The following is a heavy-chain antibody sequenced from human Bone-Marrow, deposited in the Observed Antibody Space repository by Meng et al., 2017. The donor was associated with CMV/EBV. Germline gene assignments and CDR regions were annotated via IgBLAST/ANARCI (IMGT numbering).Heavy chain of an antibody. D-gene: IGHD2-15*01. Sequence: GGSLRLSCAASGFTFSSYSMHWVRQAPGKGLEWVAFIRYDGSNKYYADSVKGRFTISRDNSKNTLYLQMNSLRAEDTAFYYCAKDTSPYCSGGTCYPGWFDPWGQGTLVTVSS. CDR1: GFTFSSYS. CDR2: IRYDGSNK. J-gene: IGHJ5*02. CDR3: AKDTSPYCSGGTCYPGWFDP. V-gene: IGHV3-30*02.